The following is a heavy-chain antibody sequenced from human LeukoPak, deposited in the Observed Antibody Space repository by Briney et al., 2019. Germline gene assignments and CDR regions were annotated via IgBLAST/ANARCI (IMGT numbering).Heavy chain of an antibody. J-gene: IGHJ4*02. V-gene: IGHV3-7*03. CDR1: GLTFSSSW. Sequence: GGSLRLSCAVSGLTFSSSWMDWVRQAPGKGLEWVASINPDGNKKYSADSVKGRFTISRDNAENSLYLQMNSLRVEDTAVYYCAKTRTGTSRGPDYWGQGTLVTVSS. CDR2: INPDGNKK. CDR3: AKTRTGTSRGPDY. D-gene: IGHD1-7*01.